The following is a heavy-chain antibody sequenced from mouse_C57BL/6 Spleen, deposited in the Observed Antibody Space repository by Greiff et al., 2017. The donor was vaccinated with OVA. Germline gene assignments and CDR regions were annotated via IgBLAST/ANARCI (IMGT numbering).Heavy chain of an antibody. CDR1: GYSFTDYY. D-gene: IGHD2-5*01. V-gene: IGHV1-39*01. CDR3: AREAYYSSSGGDVDD. CDR2: INPNYGTT. Sequence: VQLKQSGPELVKPGASVKISCKASGYSFTDYYMNWVKQSHGKSLEWIGEINPNYGTTSYTQKFKGKATLTVDPSSSTAYMQLNSLTSEDSAVYYCAREAYYSSSGGDVDDWGQGTTLTVAS. J-gene: IGHJ2*01.